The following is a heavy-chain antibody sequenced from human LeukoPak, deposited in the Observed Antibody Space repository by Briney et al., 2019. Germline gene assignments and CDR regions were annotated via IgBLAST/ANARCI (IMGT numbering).Heavy chain of an antibody. CDR2: INHSGST. CDR3: ARGAPIRLGELSPTLDY. Sequence: SQTLSLTCTVSGGSISSGDYYWSWIRQPPGKGLEWIGEINHSGSTNYNPSLKSRVTISVDTSKNQFSLKLSSVTAADTAVYYCARGAPIRLGELSPTLDYWGQGTLVTVSS. J-gene: IGHJ4*02. D-gene: IGHD3-16*02. V-gene: IGHV4-30-4*01. CDR1: GGSISSGDYY.